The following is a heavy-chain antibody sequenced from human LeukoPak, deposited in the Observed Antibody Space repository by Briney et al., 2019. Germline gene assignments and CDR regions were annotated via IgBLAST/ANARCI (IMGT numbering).Heavy chain of an antibody. V-gene: IGHV3-23*01. CDR1: GFTFSSYA. J-gene: IGHJ4*02. CDR3: ANSYGDYYFDY. CDR2: ISGSGGSR. Sequence: GGSLRLSCAASGFTFSSYAMSWVRQAPGKGLEWVSAISGSGGSRYYADSVKGRFTISRDNAKNSLYLQMDSLRAEDTAVYYCANSYGDYYFDYWGQGTLVTVSS. D-gene: IGHD4-17*01.